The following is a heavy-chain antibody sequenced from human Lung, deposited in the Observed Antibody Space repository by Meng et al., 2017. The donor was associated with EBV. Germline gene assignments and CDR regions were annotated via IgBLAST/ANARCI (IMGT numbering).Heavy chain of an antibody. Sequence: QLQIPESGPGLVNPSETRSLRCAFSGGSFSGYYWSWIRQPPGKGLEWIGEINHSGSTNYNPSLKSRVTISVDTSKNQFSLKLSSVTAADTAVYYCAATVNDGYFDYWGQGTLVTVSS. CDR1: GGSFSGYY. J-gene: IGHJ4*02. V-gene: IGHV4-34*09. CDR2: INHSGST. D-gene: IGHD4-11*01. CDR3: AATVNDGYFDY.